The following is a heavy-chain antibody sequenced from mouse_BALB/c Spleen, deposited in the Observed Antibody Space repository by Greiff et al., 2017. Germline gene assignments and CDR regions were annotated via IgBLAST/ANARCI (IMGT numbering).Heavy chain of an antibody. CDR3: ARGGGNYPYAMDY. CDR1: GYTFSSYW. D-gene: IGHD2-1*01. CDR2: ILPGSGST. V-gene: IGHV1-9*01. Sequence: VQLQQSGAELMKPGASVKISCKATGYTFSSYWIEWVKQRPGHGLEWIGEILPGSGSTNYNEKFKGKATFTADTSSNTAYMQLSSLTSEDSAVYYCARGGGNYPYAMDYWGQGTSVTVSS. J-gene: IGHJ4*01.